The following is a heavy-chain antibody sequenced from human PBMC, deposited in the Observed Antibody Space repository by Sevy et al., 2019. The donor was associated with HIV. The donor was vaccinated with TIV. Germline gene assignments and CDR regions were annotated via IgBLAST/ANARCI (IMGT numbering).Heavy chain of an antibody. CDR1: GGSFSGYY. J-gene: IGHJ6*02. V-gene: IGHV4-34*01. CDR2: INHSGST. Sequence: SETLSLTCAVYGGSFSGYYWSWIRQPPGKGLEWIGEINHSGSTNYNPSLKSRVTISVDTSKNQFSLKLSSVTAAETAVYYCARVSVEPKDGMDVWGQGTTVTVSS. D-gene: IGHD1-1*01. CDR3: ARVSVEPKDGMDV.